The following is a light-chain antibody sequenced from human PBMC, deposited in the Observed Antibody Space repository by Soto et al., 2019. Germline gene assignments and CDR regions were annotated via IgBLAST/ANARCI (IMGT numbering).Light chain of an antibody. CDR1: SSNIGNNA. J-gene: IGLJ2*01. CDR2: YDH. CDR3: AEGDDRLNSVV. Sequence: QSVLTQPPSVSEAPRQRVTISCSGSSSNIGNNAVNWYQQLPGKAPKLLIYYDHLLASGVSDRFCGSKSGTSASLAISGLSCEAEADYYCAEGDDRLNSVVFGGGTKLTVL. V-gene: IGLV1-36*01.